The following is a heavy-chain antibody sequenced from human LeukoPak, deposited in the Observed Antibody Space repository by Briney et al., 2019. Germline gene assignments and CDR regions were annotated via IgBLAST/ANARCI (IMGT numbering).Heavy chain of an antibody. CDR3: ARASTWPTTNWFDP. D-gene: IGHD1-1*01. CDR1: GYTFTNYA. J-gene: IGHJ5*02. Sequence: AASVNVSCKASGYTFTNYAINWVRQAPGQGLEWMGWITTDTGNPTYAQGFTGRFVFSLDTSVSTAYLQISSLKAEDTAVYYCARASTWPTTNWFDPWGQGTLVTVSS. V-gene: IGHV7-4-1*02. CDR2: ITTDTGNP.